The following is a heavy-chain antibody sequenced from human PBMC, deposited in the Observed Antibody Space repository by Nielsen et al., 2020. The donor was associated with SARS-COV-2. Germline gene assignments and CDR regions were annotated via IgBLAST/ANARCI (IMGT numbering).Heavy chain of an antibody. CDR1: GYTFTSYD. CDR2: MNPNSGNT. J-gene: IGHJ5*02. V-gene: IGHV1-8*01. D-gene: IGHD6-6*01. CDR3: ARVRIAARSWFDP. Sequence: KVSCKASGYTFTSYDINWVRQATGQGLEWMGWMNPNSGNTGYAQKFQGRVTMTRNTSISTAYMELSSLRSEDTAVYYCARVRIAARSWFDPWGQGTLVTVSS.